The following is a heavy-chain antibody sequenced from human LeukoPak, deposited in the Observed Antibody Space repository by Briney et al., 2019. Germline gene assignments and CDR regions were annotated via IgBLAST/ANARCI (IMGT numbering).Heavy chain of an antibody. CDR3: ARGVSMVVVVIHDWYFDL. V-gene: IGHV4-39*01. Sequence: PSETLSLTCTVSGGSISSSSYYWGWIRKPPGKGLEWIGNIYYSGRTYYNPSLKSRVTISVDTSKNQFSLKLSSVTATDTAVYYCARGVSMVVVVIHDWYFDLWGRGTLVTVSS. CDR1: GGSISSSSYY. D-gene: IGHD3-22*01. J-gene: IGHJ2*01. CDR2: IYYSGRT.